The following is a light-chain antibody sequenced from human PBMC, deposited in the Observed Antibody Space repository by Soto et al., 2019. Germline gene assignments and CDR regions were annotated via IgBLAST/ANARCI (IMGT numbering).Light chain of an antibody. V-gene: IGKV3-11*01. Sequence: EIVLTQSPATLSLSPGERATLSCRASQSVSSYLAWYQQKPGQAPRLLIYDASNRATGIPARFSGSRSGTDFTLTISSLEPEDFAVYYCQQRWTFGQGTKVEIK. J-gene: IGKJ1*01. CDR1: QSVSSY. CDR3: QQRWT. CDR2: DAS.